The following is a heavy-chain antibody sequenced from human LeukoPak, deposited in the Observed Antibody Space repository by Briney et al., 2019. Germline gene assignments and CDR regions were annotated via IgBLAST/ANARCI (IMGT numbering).Heavy chain of an antibody. CDR1: EYRFTSYW. CDR3: ARRSGSWSFDY. CDR2: IYPGDSDS. D-gene: IGHD3-10*01. V-gene: IGHV5-51*01. Sequence: GESLKISCKVSEYRFTSYWIGWVRQMPGKGLEWMGIIYPGDSDSRYGPSFQGQVTISADKSVSTAYLQWSNLKASDTAMYYCARRSGSWSFDYWGQGTLVTVSS. J-gene: IGHJ4*02.